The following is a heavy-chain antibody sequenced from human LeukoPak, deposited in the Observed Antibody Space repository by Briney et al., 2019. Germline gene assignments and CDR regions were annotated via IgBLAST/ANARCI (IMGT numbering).Heavy chain of an antibody. Sequence: SETLSLTCTVSGYSISSGYYWGWIRQPPGKGLEWIGSIHHSGSAYYNPSLKGRVTISVDTSKNQFSLKLSSVTAADTAVYYCARADSAAIVAFDIWGQGTMVTVSS. D-gene: IGHD2-2*02. CDR3: ARADSAAIVAFDI. V-gene: IGHV4-38-2*02. CDR2: IHHSGSA. J-gene: IGHJ3*02. CDR1: GYSISSGYY.